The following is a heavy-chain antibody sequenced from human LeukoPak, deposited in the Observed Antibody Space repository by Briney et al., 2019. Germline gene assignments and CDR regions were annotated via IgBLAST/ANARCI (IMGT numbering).Heavy chain of an antibody. V-gene: IGHV3-7*01. Sequence: GGSLRLSCVASGFPFHNYWMTWVRQAPGKGLEWVANIDQDEKEKYYVDAVKGRFTISRDNAEKSLYLEMNSLGVEDTARYYCARALYGSGRHSLMGLWGPVALVTVSS. D-gene: IGHD3-10*01. CDR2: IDQDEKEK. CDR1: GFPFHNYW. J-gene: IGHJ4*02. CDR3: ARALYGSGRHSLMGL.